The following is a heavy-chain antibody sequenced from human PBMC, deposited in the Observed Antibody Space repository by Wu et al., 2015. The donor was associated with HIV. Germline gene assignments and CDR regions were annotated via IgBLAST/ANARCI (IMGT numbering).Heavy chain of an antibody. V-gene: IGHV1-69*05. CDR1: GGTFSSYA. Sequence: QVQLVQSGAEVKKPGSSVKVSCKASGGTFSSYAISWVRQAPGQGLEWMGGIIPIFGTANYAQKFRGRVTITTDESTSTAYMELSSLRSEDTAVYYCARELVAYGAVAGTPTGYFDYWGQGTLVTVSS. CDR3: ARELVAYGAVAGTPTGYFDY. CDR2: IIPIFGTA. J-gene: IGHJ4*02. D-gene: IGHD6-19*01.